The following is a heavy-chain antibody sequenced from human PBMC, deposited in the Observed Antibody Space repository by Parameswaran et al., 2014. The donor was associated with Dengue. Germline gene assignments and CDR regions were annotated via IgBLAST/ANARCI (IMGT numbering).Heavy chain of an antibody. D-gene: IGHD3-22*01. J-gene: IGHJ6*02. Sequence: VRQMPGKGLVWVSRINSDGSSTSYADSVKGRFTISRDNAKNTLYLQMNSLRAEDTAVYYCARVGVGGSARDSSGYYFSRQGPRFYGMDVWGQGTTVTVSS. CDR2: INSDGSST. V-gene: IGHV3-74*01. CDR3: ARVGVGGSARDSSGYYFSRQGPRFYGMDV.